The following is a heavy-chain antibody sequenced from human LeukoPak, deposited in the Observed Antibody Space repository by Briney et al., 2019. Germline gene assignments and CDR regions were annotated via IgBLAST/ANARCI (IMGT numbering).Heavy chain of an antibody. D-gene: IGHD5-24*01. CDR3: ARRRRDGYNWGTNDY. CDR1: GGSISSSSYY. V-gene: IGHV4-39*01. Sequence: SETLSLTCTVSGGSISSSSYYWGWIRQPPGKGLEWIGSIYYSGSTYYNPSLKSRVTISVDTSKNQFSLKLSSVTAADTAVYYCARRRRDGYNWGTNDYWGQGTLVTVSS. CDR2: IYYSGST. J-gene: IGHJ4*02.